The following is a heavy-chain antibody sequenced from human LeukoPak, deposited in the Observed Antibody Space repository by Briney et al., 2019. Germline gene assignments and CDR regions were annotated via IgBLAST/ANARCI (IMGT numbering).Heavy chain of an antibody. CDR3: ARAPCSSTSCYETAGWFDP. V-gene: IGHV4-59*01. CDR2: IYYSGST. Sequence: KSSETLSLTCTVSGGPISSYYWSWIRQPPGKGLEWIGYIYYSGSTNYNPSLKSRVTISVDTSKNQFSLKLSSVTAADTAVYYCARAPCSSTSCYETAGWFDPWGQGTLVTVSS. D-gene: IGHD2-2*01. J-gene: IGHJ5*02. CDR1: GGPISSYY.